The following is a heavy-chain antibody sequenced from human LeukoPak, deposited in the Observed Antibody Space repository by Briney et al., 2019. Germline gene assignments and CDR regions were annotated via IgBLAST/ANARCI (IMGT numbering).Heavy chain of an antibody. CDR3: ARANYDSSGYADYFDY. D-gene: IGHD3-22*01. Sequence: SETLSLTCTVSGGSISSHYWSWIRQPPGKGLEWIGYIYYSGSTNYNPSLKSRVTISVDTSKNQFSLKLSSVTAADTAVYYCARANYDSSGYADYFDYWGQGILVTVSS. V-gene: IGHV4-59*11. J-gene: IGHJ4*02. CDR2: IYYSGST. CDR1: GGSISSHY.